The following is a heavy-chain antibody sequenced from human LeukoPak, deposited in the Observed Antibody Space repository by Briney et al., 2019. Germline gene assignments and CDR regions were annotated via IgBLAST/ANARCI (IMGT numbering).Heavy chain of an antibody. CDR2: IIPILGIA. CDR3: AGLFWSGYSWDLYYFDY. CDR1: GGTFSSYA. D-gene: IGHD3-3*01. Sequence: SVKVSCKASGGTFSSYAISWVRQAPGQGLEWMGRIIPILGIANYAQKFQGRVTITADKSTSTAYMEPSSLRSEDTAVYYCAGLFWSGYSWDLYYFDYWGQGTLVTVSS. V-gene: IGHV1-69*04. J-gene: IGHJ4*02.